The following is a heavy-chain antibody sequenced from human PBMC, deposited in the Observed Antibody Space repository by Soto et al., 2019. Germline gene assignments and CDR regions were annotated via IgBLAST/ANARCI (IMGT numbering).Heavy chain of an antibody. Sequence: PGGSLRLSCAASGFTFDDYAMHWVRQAPGKGLEWVSGISWNSGDIDYADSVKGRFTVSRDNAKNSLYLQINSLRSEDTAFYYCVKVPITRQWLRNGAYFAQWGQGTLVTVSS. D-gene: IGHD5-12*01. CDR1: GFTFDDYA. CDR3: VKVPITRQWLRNGAYFAQ. V-gene: IGHV3-9*01. J-gene: IGHJ4*02. CDR2: ISWNSGDI.